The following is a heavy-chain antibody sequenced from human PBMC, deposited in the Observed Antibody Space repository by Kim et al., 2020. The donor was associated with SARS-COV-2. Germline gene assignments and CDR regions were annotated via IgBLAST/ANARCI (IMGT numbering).Heavy chain of an antibody. J-gene: IGHJ2*01. D-gene: IGHD1-1*01. V-gene: IGHV4-39*01. CDR3: ARHQTGDWYFDL. Sequence: PPHKRRVTMSVDTSKNQFSLNLSSATAADTAVYYCARHQTGDWYFDLWGRGTLVSVSS.